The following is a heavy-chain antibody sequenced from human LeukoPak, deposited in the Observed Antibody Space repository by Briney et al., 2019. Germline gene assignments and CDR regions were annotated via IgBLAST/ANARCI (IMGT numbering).Heavy chain of an antibody. CDR1: GYTFTGYY. CDR3: ARGDSGSYYRLLY. Sequence: ASVKVSCKASGYTFTGYYMHWVRQAPGQGLEWMGWINPNSGGTNYAQKFQGRVTMTRDTSISTAYMELSRLRSGDTAVYYCARGDSGSYYRLLYWGQGTLVTVSS. CDR2: INPNSGGT. V-gene: IGHV1-2*02. D-gene: IGHD1-26*01. J-gene: IGHJ4*02.